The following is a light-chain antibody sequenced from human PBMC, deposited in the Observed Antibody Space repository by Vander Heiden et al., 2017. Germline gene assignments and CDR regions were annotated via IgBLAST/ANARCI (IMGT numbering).Light chain of an antibody. CDR1: KLGDKY. CDR2: QDS. J-gene: IGLJ2*01. V-gene: IGLV3-1*01. Sequence: SYELTQPPSVSVSPGQTASITCSGDKLGDKYACWYQQKPGQSPVLGIDQDSKRPSGIPERFSGSNSGNTATLTISGTQAMDEADYYCQAWDSSIVVFGGGTKLTVL. CDR3: QAWDSSIVV.